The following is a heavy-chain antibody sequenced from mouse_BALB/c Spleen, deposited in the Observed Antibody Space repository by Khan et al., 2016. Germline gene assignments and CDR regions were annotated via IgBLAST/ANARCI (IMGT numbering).Heavy chain of an antibody. CDR3: ARGIYYYGSRTYYFDY. D-gene: IGHD1-1*01. Sequence: QIQLVQSGAELMKPGASVKISCKATGYTFSSYWIEWVKQRPGHGLEWIGEILSGSGSTDYNEKFKDKATFTADTSSNTAYMQLSSLTSEDSAVYYCARGIYYYGSRTYYFDYWGQGTTLTVSS. J-gene: IGHJ2*01. V-gene: IGHV1-9*01. CDR2: ILSGSGST. CDR1: GYTFSSYW.